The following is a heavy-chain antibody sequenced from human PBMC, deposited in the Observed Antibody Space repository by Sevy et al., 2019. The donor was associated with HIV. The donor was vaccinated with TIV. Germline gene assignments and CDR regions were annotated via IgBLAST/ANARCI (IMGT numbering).Heavy chain of an antibody. CDR2: ISSSGSTI. V-gene: IGHV3-48*03. CDR1: GFTFSSYE. J-gene: IGHJ3*02. D-gene: IGHD3-10*01. Sequence: GGSLRLSCAASGFTFSSYEMNWVRQAPGKGLEWVSYISSSGSTIYYADSVKGRFTISRDNAKNSLYLQMNSLRAEDTAVYYCAFQTYYYGSGTPDIWGQGTMVTVSS. CDR3: AFQTYYYGSGTPDI.